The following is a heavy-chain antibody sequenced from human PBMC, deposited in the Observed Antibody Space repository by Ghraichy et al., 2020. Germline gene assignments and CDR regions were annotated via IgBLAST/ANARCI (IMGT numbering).Heavy chain of an antibody. CDR1: GFTFSSYG. Sequence: GGSLRLSCAASGFTFSSYGMHWVRQAPGKGLEWVAVISYDGSNKYYADSVKGRFTISRDNSKNTLYLQMNSLRAEDTAVYYCAKGGAYDILTGYYIQDYYYYMDVWGKGTTVTVSS. J-gene: IGHJ6*03. V-gene: IGHV3-30*18. CDR2: ISYDGSNK. D-gene: IGHD3-9*01. CDR3: AKGGAYDILTGYYIQDYYYYMDV.